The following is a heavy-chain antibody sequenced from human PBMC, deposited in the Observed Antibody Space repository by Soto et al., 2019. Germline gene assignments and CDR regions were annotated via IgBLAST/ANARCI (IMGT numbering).Heavy chain of an antibody. J-gene: IGHJ6*02. D-gene: IGHD3-10*01. CDR3: ARDLGYYGSGSYYNGDGMDV. CDR1: GGTFSSYA. V-gene: IGHV1-69*13. Sequence: GASVKVSFKASGGTFSSYAISWLRQAPGQGLEWMGGIIPIFGTANYAQKFQGRVTITADESTSTAYMELSSLRSEDTAVYYCARDLGYYGSGSYYNGDGMDVWGQGTTVTVSS. CDR2: IIPIFGTA.